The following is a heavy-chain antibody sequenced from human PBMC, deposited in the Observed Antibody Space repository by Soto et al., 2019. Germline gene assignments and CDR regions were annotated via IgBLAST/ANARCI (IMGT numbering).Heavy chain of an antibody. CDR2: IIPILGIA. CDR1: GGTFSSYT. CDR3: ARDLRYFDPWDY. D-gene: IGHD3-9*01. J-gene: IGHJ4*02. V-gene: IGHV1-69*04. Sequence: SVKVSCKASGGTFSSYTISWVQQAPGQGLEWMGRIIPILGIANYAQKFQGRVTITADKSTSTAYMELNSLRAEDTAVYYCARDLRYFDPWDYWGQGTLVTVSS.